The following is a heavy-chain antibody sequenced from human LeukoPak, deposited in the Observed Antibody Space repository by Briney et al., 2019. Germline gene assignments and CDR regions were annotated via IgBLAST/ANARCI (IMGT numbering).Heavy chain of an antibody. CDR1: GSTFSNAW. V-gene: IGHV3-15*01. Sequence: PGGSLRLSCAASGSTFSNAWMSWVRQAPGEGLEWVGRIKSKTGGGTTDYAAPVKGRFTISRDDSKNTLYLQMNSLKTEDTAVYYCTTGGYEFLESDYWGQGTLVTVSS. CDR2: IKSKTGGGTT. CDR3: TTGGYEFLESDY. D-gene: IGHD3-3*01. J-gene: IGHJ4*02.